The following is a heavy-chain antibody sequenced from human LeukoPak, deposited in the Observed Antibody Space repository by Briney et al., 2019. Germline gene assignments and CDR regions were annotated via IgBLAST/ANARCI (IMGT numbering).Heavy chain of an antibody. CDR3: SRRPRFDP. D-gene: IGHD6-6*01. CDR1: GYSFNIYE. Sequence: ASVKVSCKTSGYSFNIYEINWVRQATGQGLEWMGWVNPNSGDTDYAQKFQGRLTMNRNTSISTAYMELSGLRLEDTAVYYCSRRPRFDPWGQGTQVTVSS. V-gene: IGHV1-8*01. J-gene: IGHJ5*02. CDR2: VNPNSGDT.